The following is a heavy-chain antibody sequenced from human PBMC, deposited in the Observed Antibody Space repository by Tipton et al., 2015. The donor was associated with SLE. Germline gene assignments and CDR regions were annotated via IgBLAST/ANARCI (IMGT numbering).Heavy chain of an antibody. Sequence: LSCAASGFTFSSYAMSWIRQPPGKGLDWIGEITHSGGTNYNPSLKSRVTISVDTSKNQFSLRLSSVTAADTAVYYCARRPVGSTLDYWGQGTLVTVSS. CDR1: GFTFSSYA. CDR3: ARRPVGSTLDY. CDR2: ITHSGGT. V-gene: IGHV4-34*01. J-gene: IGHJ4*02. D-gene: IGHD1-26*01.